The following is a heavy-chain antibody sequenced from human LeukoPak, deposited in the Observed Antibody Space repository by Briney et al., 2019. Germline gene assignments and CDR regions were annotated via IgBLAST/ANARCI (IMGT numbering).Heavy chain of an antibody. CDR1: GGSFSGYY. Sequence: SETLSLTCAVYGGSFSGYYWSWIRQPPGKGLEWIGEINHSGSTNYNPSLKSRVTISVDTSKNQFSLKLSSVTAADTAVYYCARGDYRGDYWGQGTLVTVSS. CDR3: ARGDYRGDY. D-gene: IGHD4-11*01. J-gene: IGHJ4*02. CDR2: INHSGST. V-gene: IGHV4-34*01.